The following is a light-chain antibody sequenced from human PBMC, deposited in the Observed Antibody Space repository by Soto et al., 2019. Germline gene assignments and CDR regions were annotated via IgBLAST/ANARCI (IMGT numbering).Light chain of an antibody. V-gene: IGKV1-5*01. J-gene: IGKJ1*01. CDR2: DAS. CDR1: QSISTW. Sequence: DIQMTQSPSTLSASVGDRVTITCRASQSISTWLAWYQQKPGNAPKLLIFDASNLGSGVPSRFSGSGSGTEFTLTIDSLQPDDFATYYCQQYNSDSRTFGQGTELDIK. CDR3: QQYNSDSRT.